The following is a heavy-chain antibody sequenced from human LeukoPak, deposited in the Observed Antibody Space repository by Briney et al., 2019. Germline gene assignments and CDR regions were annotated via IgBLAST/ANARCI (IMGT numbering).Heavy chain of an antibody. J-gene: IGHJ4*02. CDR1: GFAFDEHG. CDR3: ARAPITSPFYFDY. Sequence: GGSLRLSCTASGFAFDEHGMSWVRQVPGKGLEWVSGINWRGGSTGYADPLRGRFTISRDNAKNSLYLQMGSPRAEDTALYYCARAPITSPFYFDYWGQGTLVTVSS. V-gene: IGHV3-20*04. CDR2: INWRGGST. D-gene: IGHD2-2*01.